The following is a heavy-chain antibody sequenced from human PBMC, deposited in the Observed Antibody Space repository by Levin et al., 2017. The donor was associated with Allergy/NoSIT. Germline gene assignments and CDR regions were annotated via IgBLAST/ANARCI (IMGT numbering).Heavy chain of an antibody. Sequence: GSLRLSCTVSGGSISNNYWSWIRQPPGKGLEWIGYTPYSGSTNYNPSLKSRVTISLDTSKNQFSLRLTSVTAVDTAVYFCARHLQGSCSGGSCYAYWYFDLWGRGTLVTVSS. D-gene: IGHD2-15*01. CDR3: ARHLQGSCSGGSCYAYWYFDL. V-gene: IGHV4-59*08. CDR2: TPYSGST. J-gene: IGHJ2*01. CDR1: GGSISNNY.